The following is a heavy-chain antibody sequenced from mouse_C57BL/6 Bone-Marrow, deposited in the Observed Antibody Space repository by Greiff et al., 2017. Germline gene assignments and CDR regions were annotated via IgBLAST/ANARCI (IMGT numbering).Heavy chain of an antibody. CDR1: GYTFTSYG. CDR3: ARDGYYPPWFAY. Sequence: QVQLQQSGAELARPGASVKLSCKASGYTFTSYGISWVKQRTGQGLEWIGEIYPRSGNTYYNEQFKGKATLTADKSSSTAYMELRSLTSEDSAVYFCARDGYYPPWFAYWGQGTLVTVSA. V-gene: IGHV1-81*01. J-gene: IGHJ3*01. D-gene: IGHD2-3*01. CDR2: IYPRSGNT.